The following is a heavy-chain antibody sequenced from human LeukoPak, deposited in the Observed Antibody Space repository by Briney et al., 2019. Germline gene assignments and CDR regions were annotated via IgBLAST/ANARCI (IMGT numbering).Heavy chain of an antibody. V-gene: IGHV4-59*01. CDR1: VGSLCRCY. CDR3: ARTLPFLDYLSFDY. J-gene: IGHJ4*02. Sequence: KPSETLSLTCTVPVGSLCRCYWRCIRQPPGKGLEWIGYIYYSGSTKYNPSLKGRVTMSVDTSKNQFSLRLRSVTATDTTVYYCARTLPFLDYLSFDYWGQGNLVTVSS. CDR2: IYYSGST. D-gene: IGHD3-3*01.